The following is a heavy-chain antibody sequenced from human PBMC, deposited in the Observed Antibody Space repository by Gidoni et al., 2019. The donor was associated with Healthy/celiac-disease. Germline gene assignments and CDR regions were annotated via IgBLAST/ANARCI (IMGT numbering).Heavy chain of an antibody. V-gene: IGHV4-34*01. CDR2: INHSGST. Sequence: QVQLQQWGAGLLKPSETLSLTCAVYGGSFSGYSWTWIPQPPGKGLEWIGEINHSGSTNYNPSLKSRVTISVDTSKNQFSLKLSSVTAADTAVYYCARFSLETTSSSWYDFNATPLVNWFDPWGQGTLVTVSS. CDR1: GGSFSGYS. D-gene: IGHD6-13*01. CDR3: ARFSLETTSSSWYDFNATPLVNWFDP. J-gene: IGHJ5*02.